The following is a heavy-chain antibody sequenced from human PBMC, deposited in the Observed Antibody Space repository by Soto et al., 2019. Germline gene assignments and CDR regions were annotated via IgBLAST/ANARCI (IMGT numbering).Heavy chain of an antibody. J-gene: IGHJ6*03. Sequence: PSETLSLTCTVSGGSISSYYWSWIRQPPGKGLEWIGYIYYSGSTNYNPSLKSRVTISVDTSKNQFSLKLSSVTAADTAVYYCARESARAAVPAAGPDYYYYYYMDVWGKGTTVTVSS. CDR1: GGSISSYY. CDR3: ARESARAAVPAAGPDYYYYYYMDV. CDR2: IYYSGST. V-gene: IGHV4-59*01. D-gene: IGHD2-2*01.